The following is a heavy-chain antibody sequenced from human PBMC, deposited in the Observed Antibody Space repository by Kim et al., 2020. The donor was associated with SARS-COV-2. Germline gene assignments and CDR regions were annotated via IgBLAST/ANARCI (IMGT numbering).Heavy chain of an antibody. CDR1: GGSISSGDYY. Sequence: SETLCLTCTVSGGSISSGDYYWSWIRQPPGKGLEWIGYIYYSGSTYYNPSLKSRVTISVDTSKNQFSLKLSSVTAADTAVYYCARGRNDYGDYFDYWGQGTLVTVSS. CDR3: ARGRNDYGDYFDY. CDR2: IYYSGST. J-gene: IGHJ4*02. D-gene: IGHD4-17*01. V-gene: IGHV4-30-4*01.